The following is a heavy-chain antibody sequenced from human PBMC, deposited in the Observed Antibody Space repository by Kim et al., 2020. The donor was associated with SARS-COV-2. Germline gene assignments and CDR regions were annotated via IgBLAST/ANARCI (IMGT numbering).Heavy chain of an antibody. CDR3: ARMDTAYYYFDY. CDR1: GGSISSGGYY. V-gene: IGHV4-31*03. J-gene: IGHJ4*02. Sequence: SETLSLTCTVSGGSISSGGYYWSWIRQHPGKGLEWIGYIYYSGSTYYNPSLKSRVTISVDTSKNQFSLKLSSVTAADTAVYYCARMDTAYYYFDYWGQGTLVTVSS. D-gene: IGHD5-18*01. CDR2: IYYSGST.